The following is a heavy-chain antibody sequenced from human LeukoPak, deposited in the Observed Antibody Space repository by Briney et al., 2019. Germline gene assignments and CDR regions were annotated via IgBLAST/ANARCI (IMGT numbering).Heavy chain of an antibody. V-gene: IGHV3-23*01. CDR1: GFTFNNYA. D-gene: IGHD3-10*01. J-gene: IGHJ6*03. CDR3: ARVLSGRGSLYDYYYYMDV. Sequence: GGSLRLSCAASGFTFNNYAMSWVRQAPGKGLEWVSAISGSGGSTYYADSVKGRFTISRDISKNTLYLQMNSLRAEDTAVYYCARVLSGRGSLYDYYYYMDVWGKGTTVTISS. CDR2: ISGSGGST.